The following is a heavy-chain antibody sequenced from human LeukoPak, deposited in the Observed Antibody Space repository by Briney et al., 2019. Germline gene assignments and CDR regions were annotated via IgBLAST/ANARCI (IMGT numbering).Heavy chain of an antibody. V-gene: IGHV3-23*01. CDR1: GFTFSSYA. D-gene: IGHD4-17*01. Sequence: GGSLRLSCAASGFTFSSYAMSWARQAPGKGLEWVSAISGSGGSTYYADSVKGRFTISRDNSKNTLYLQMNSLRAEDTAVYYCANGAEATVPYGSAPGGYWGQGTLVTVSS. CDR2: ISGSGGST. CDR3: ANGAEATVPYGSAPGGY. J-gene: IGHJ4*02.